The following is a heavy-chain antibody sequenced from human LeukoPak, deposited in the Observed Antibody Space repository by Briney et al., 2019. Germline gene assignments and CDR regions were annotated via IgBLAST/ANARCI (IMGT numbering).Heavy chain of an antibody. Sequence: PSETLSLTCTVSGGSISSYYWSWIRQPAGRGLEWIERIYTSGSTNYNPSLKSRVTMSVDTSKNQFSLKLSSVTAADTAVYYCAGDEYYDFWSGYVFDIWGQGTMVTVSS. CDR1: GGSISSYY. V-gene: IGHV4-4*07. CDR2: IYTSGST. J-gene: IGHJ3*02. CDR3: AGDEYYDFWSGYVFDI. D-gene: IGHD3-3*01.